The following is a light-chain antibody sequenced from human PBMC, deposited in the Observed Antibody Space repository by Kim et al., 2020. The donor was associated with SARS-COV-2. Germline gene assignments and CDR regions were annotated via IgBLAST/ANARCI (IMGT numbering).Light chain of an antibody. J-gene: IGKJ4*01. V-gene: IGKV3-11*01. CDR1: QSVSRS. CDR3: QQRSNWPLT. CDR2: DAS. Sequence: EIVLTQSPATLSLSPGERATLSCRASQSVSRSFAWYQQKPGQAPRLLIYDASKRATGIPARFSGSGSGTAFTLTISSLEPEDFAVYYCQQRSNWPLTFGGGTKVDIK.